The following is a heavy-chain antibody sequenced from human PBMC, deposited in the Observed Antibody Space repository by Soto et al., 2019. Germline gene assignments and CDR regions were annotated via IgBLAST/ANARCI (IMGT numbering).Heavy chain of an antibody. J-gene: IGHJ5*02. V-gene: IGHV1-18*04. CDR3: ARKVPDAEGYGWFDP. CDR2: ISAYNGNT. CDR1: GYTFTSYG. D-gene: IGHD2-2*01. Sequence: XSVKVTCKASGYTFTSYGIIWVRQAPGQGLEWMGWISAYNGNTNYAQKLQGRVTMTTDTSTSTAYMELRSLRSDDTAVYYCARKVPDAEGYGWFDPWGQGTLVTVSS.